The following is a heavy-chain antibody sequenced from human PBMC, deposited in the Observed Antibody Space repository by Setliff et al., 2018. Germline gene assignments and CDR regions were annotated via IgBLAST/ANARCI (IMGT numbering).Heavy chain of an antibody. Sequence: GASVKVSCKASGYTFTSYGISWVRQAPGQGLEWMGCISAYNGNTNYAQKLQGRVTMTTDKSTSTAYMELRSLRSDDTAVYYCARAPAYSSTPGSYAFDILGQGTMVTVSS. CDR2: ISAYNGNT. J-gene: IGHJ3*02. CDR3: ARAPAYSSTPGSYAFDI. CDR1: GYTFTSYG. D-gene: IGHD6-13*01. V-gene: IGHV1-18*01.